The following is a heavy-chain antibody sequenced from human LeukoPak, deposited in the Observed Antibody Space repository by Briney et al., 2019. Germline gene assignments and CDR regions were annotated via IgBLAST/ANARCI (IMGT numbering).Heavy chain of an antibody. CDR3: PKDPYRQRNPNWFDP. CDR2: ISYSGGST. Sequence: GGSLRLSCAASGFAFSSYAMSWVRQAPGKGLEWVSAISYSGGSTYYADSVKGRFTISRDNSKNTLHLQMNSLRAEDTAVYYCPKDPYRQRNPNWFDPWGQGTLVTVSS. V-gene: IGHV3-23*01. J-gene: IGHJ5*02. CDR1: GFAFSSYA. D-gene: IGHD6-25*01.